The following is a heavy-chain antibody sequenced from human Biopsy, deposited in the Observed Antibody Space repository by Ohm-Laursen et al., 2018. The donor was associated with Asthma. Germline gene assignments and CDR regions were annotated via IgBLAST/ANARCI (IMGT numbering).Heavy chain of an antibody. J-gene: IGHJ4*02. V-gene: IGHV3-53*01. D-gene: IGHD3-22*01. CDR2: IYSGGTS. CDR3: ARGDSSNWSHYYFDY. CDR1: GFTVSRDH. Sequence: SLRLSCTASGFTVSRDHMFWVRQAPGKGLEWVPVIYSGGTSHTADSVRGRFTISGDYSKNTLYLQMHSLRAEDTAVYYCARGDSSNWSHYYFDYWGQGTLVTVSS.